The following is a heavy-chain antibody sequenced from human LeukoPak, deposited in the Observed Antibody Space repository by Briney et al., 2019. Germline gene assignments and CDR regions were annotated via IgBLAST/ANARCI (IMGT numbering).Heavy chain of an antibody. CDR1: GYSYITYG. CDR2: ISGYNGHT. V-gene: IGHV1-18*01. Sequence: ASVKVSCKASGYSYITYGISWVRQAPGQGLEWMGWISGYNGHTNYAQKFQGRVTMTRDTSTSTVYMELSSLRSEDTAVYYCARDGGNVDIVATSTYYMDVWGKGTTVTISS. D-gene: IGHD5-12*01. CDR3: ARDGGNVDIVATSTYYMDV. J-gene: IGHJ6*03.